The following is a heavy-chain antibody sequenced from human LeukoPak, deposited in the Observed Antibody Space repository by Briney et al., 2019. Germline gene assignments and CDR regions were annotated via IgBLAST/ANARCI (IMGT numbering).Heavy chain of an antibody. CDR3: AKDQHYVYFYFDY. CDR2: ISGSGGST. CDR1: GFTFSSYA. V-gene: IGHV3-23*01. Sequence: LGGSLRLSCAASGFTFSSYAMSWVRQAPGKGLEWVSAISGSGGSTFYADSVKGRFSISRDNSKNTLYLQMNSLRAEDTAVYYCAKDQHYVYFYFDYWGQGTLVTVSS. J-gene: IGHJ4*02. D-gene: IGHD5-12*01.